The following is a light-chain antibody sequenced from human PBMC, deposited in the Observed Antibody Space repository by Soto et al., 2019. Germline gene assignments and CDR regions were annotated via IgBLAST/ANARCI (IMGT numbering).Light chain of an antibody. V-gene: IGKV1-8*01. J-gene: IGKJ3*01. CDR3: QQYYSYSFT. CDR2: AAS. Sequence: AIRMTQSPSSFSASTGDRVTITCRASQGISSYLAWYQQKPGKAPKLLIYAASTLQRGVPSRFSGSGSGTDFTLTISCLQSEDFATYYGQQYYSYSFTLGPGTKVDIK. CDR1: QGISSY.